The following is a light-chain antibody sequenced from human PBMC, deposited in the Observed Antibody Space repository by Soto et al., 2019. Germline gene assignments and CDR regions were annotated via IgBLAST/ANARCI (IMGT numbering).Light chain of an antibody. CDR3: TSYTRSGLIV. CDR2: DVN. Sequence: QSVLTQPASVSGSPGQSITVSCTGTSSEFGDSTYVSWYQQHPGKAPRLIIYDVNNRPSWVAARFSASRSGNTASLTISGLQSEDEADYYCTSYTRSGLIVFGTGTKLTVL. J-gene: IGLJ1*01. CDR1: SSEFGDSTY. V-gene: IGLV2-14*01.